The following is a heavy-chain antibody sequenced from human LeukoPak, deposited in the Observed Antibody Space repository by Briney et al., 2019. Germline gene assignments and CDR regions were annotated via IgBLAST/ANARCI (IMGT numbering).Heavy chain of an antibody. J-gene: IGHJ4*02. V-gene: IGHV3-21*01. CDR2: ISSSSTYI. D-gene: IGHD6-13*01. CDR3: AREIGSSSWPFDY. Sequence: SGGSLRLSCAASGFTFSSYSMNWVRQAPGKGLEWVSSISSSSTYIYYADSVKGRFTISRDNAKNSLYLQMNSLRAEDTAVYYCAREIGSSSWPFDYWGQGTLVTVSS. CDR1: GFTFSSYS.